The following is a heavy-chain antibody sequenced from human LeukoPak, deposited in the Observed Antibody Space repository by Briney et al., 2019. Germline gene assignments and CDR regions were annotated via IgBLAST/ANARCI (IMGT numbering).Heavy chain of an antibody. Sequence: GGSLRLSCAASGFTFSSYAMSWVRLAPGKGLEGVAAVSGGGRTFYADSVKGRFTISRDNAKNSLYLQMNSLRAEDTAVYYCARPLVPDDYVGNWFDPWGQGTLVTVSS. V-gene: IGHV3-23*01. D-gene: IGHD4-17*01. J-gene: IGHJ5*02. CDR2: VSGGGRT. CDR1: GFTFSSYA. CDR3: ARPLVPDDYVGNWFDP.